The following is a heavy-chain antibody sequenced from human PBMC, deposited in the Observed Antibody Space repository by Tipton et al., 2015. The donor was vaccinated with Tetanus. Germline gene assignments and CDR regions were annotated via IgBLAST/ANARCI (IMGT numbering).Heavy chain of an antibody. Sequence: TLSLTCTVSGGSISPYYWSWIRQSPGKGLEWIGYIYYSGSTNYNPSLESRVTISVDTSKNQFSLKLRSVTAADTAVYYCARLYSYGSLYWFDPWGQGTLVTVSS. CDR3: ARLYSYGSLYWFDP. J-gene: IGHJ5*02. CDR1: GGSISPYY. V-gene: IGHV4-59*01. D-gene: IGHD5-18*01. CDR2: IYYSGST.